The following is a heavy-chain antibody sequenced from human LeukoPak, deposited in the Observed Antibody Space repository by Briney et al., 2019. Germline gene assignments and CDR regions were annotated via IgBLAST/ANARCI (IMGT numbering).Heavy chain of an antibody. D-gene: IGHD6-19*01. J-gene: IGHJ4*02. CDR3: AKKPSFSVDYFDY. CDR1: GGTFSSYA. V-gene: IGHV1-69*05. Sequence: GASVKVSCKASGGTFSSYAISWVRQAPGQGLEWMGGIIPIFGTANYAQKFQGRVTITTDESTSTAYMELSSLRSEDTAVYYCAKKPSFSVDYFDYWGQGTLVTVSS. CDR2: IIPIFGTA.